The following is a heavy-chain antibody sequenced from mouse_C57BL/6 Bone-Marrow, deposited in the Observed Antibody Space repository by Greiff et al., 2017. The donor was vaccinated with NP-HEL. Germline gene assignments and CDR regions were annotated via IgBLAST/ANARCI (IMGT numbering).Heavy chain of an antibody. CDR3: ARHNWEDAMDY. J-gene: IGHJ4*01. Sequence: DVKLVESGGDLVKPGGSLKLSCAASGFTFSSYGMSWVRQTPDKRLEWVATISSGGSYTYYPDSVKGRFTISRDNAKNTLYLQMSSLKSEDTAMYYCARHNWEDAMDYWGQGTSVTVSS. CDR1: GFTFSSYG. CDR2: ISSGGSYT. D-gene: IGHD4-1*01. V-gene: IGHV5-6*02.